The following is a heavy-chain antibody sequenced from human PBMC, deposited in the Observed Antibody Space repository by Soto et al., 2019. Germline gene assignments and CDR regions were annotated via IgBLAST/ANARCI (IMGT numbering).Heavy chain of an antibody. Sequence: QVQLQESGPGLVKPSETLSLTCTVSGGSISSYYWSWIRQPPGKGLEWIGYIYYSGSTNYNPSLKSRVTISVDTSKNQFSLKLSSVTAADTAVYYCARGPDYALGGVFDYWGQGTLVTVSS. CDR1: GGSISSYY. V-gene: IGHV4-59*12. D-gene: IGHD3-16*01. J-gene: IGHJ4*02. CDR3: ARGPDYALGGVFDY. CDR2: IYYSGST.